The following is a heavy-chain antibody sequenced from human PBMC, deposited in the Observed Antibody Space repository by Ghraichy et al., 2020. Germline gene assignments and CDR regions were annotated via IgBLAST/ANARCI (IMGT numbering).Heavy chain of an antibody. Sequence: ASVKVSCKASGYTFTGYYMHWVRQAPGQGLEWMGWINPNSGGTNYAQKFQGRVTMTRDTSISTAYMELSRLRSDDTAVYYCARDLRVAVVGTRLGYWGQGTLVTVSS. CDR2: INPNSGGT. CDR3: ARDLRVAVVGTRLGY. J-gene: IGHJ4*02. V-gene: IGHV1-2*02. D-gene: IGHD6-19*01. CDR1: GYTFTGYY.